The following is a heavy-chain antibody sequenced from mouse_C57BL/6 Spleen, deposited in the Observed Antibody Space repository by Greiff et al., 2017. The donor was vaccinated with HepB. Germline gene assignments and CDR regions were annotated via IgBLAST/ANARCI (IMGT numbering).Heavy chain of an antibody. V-gene: IGHV1-69*01. CDR1: GYTFTSYW. Sequence: QVQLQQPGAELVMPGASVKLSCKASGYTFTSYWMHWVKQRPGQGLEWIGEIDPSDSYTNYNQKFKGKSTLTVDKSSSTAYMQLSSLTSEDSAVYYCASGVLQGEFAYWGQGTLVTVSA. D-gene: IGHD1-1*01. CDR2: IDPSDSYT. CDR3: ASGVLQGEFAY. J-gene: IGHJ3*01.